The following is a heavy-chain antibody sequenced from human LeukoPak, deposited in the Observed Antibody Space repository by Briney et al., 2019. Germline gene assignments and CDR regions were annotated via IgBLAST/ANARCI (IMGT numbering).Heavy chain of an antibody. J-gene: IGHJ2*01. V-gene: IGHV3-21*01. Sequence: GGSLRLSCAASGFTLSSFGMNWVRQAPGKGLEWVSSISSSSTYIYYADSVKGRFTISRDNAKNTLYLQMNSLRAEDTAVYYCARADYGDYGTFWYFDLWGRGTLVTVSS. CDR3: ARADYGDYGTFWYFDL. D-gene: IGHD4-17*01. CDR1: GFTLSSFG. CDR2: ISSSSTYI.